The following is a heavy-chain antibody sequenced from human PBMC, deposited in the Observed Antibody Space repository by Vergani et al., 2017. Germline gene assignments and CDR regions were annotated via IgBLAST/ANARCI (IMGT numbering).Heavy chain of an antibody. CDR1: GFTVSSNY. D-gene: IGHD5-18*01. CDR3: AKLSWIQLWPGDFDY. CDR2: IYSGGST. J-gene: IGHJ4*02. V-gene: IGHV3-53*02. Sequence: EVQLVETGGGLIQPGGSLRLSCAASGFTVSSNYMSWVRQAPGKGLEWVSVIYSGGSTYYADSVKGRFTISRDNSKNTLYLQMNSLRAEDTAVYYCAKLSWIQLWPGDFDYWGQGTLVTVSS.